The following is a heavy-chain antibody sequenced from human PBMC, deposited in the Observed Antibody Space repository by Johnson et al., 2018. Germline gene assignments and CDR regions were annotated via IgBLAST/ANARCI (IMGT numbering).Heavy chain of an antibody. CDR1: GFTFSTYS. J-gene: IGHJ3*02. CDR3: ARESESDAFDI. Sequence: VQLVESGGGLVKXGGSLRLXCAASGFTFSTYSMNWVRQAPGKGLEWVSFISSRSSYTYYADAMKGRFTISRDNAKNSLYLQMNSLRAEDTAVYYCARESESDAFDIWGQGTMVTVSS. CDR2: ISSRSSYT. V-gene: IGHV3-21*01.